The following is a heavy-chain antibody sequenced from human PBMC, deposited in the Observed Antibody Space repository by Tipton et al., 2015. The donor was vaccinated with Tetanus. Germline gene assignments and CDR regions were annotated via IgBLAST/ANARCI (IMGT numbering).Heavy chain of an antibody. V-gene: IGHV4-59*01. CDR3: ARGYVPADDYGDYHGRYFDL. CDR1: GGSISSYY. Sequence: TLSLTCTVSGGSISSYYWSWIRQPPGKGLEWIGYIYYSGSTNYNPSLKSRVTISVDTSKNQFSLKLSSVTAADTAVYYCARGYVPADDYGDYHGRYFDLWGRGTLVTVSS. D-gene: IGHD4-17*01. CDR2: IYYSGST. J-gene: IGHJ2*01.